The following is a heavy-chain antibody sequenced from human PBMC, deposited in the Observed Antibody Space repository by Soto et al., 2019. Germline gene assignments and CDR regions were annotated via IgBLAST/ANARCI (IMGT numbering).Heavy chain of an antibody. CDR3: ARASPDIVVVVTINWFDP. D-gene: IGHD2-15*01. CDR2: IYHSGST. CDR1: VYSISIGYY. V-gene: IGHV4-38-2*01. Sequence: SETLSITCAFSVYSISIGYYWGWIRQPPVKGLEWIGSIYHSGSTYYNPSLKSRVTISVDTSKNQFSLKLSSVTAADTAVYYCARASPDIVVVVTINWFDPWGQGTMVTVSS. J-gene: IGHJ5*02.